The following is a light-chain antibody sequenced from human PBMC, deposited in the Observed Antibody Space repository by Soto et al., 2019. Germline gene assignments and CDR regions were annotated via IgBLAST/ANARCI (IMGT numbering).Light chain of an antibody. V-gene: IGKV1-5*03. CDR2: TVS. J-gene: IGKJ1*01. CDR1: QTISNW. CDR3: QQYKTSPRT. Sequence: DIQMTHSPSTLSASVGDRVTITCRASQTISNWLAWYQQKPGKAPKFLIYTVSTLESGVPSRFSGAGSGTEFSLTISSLQPDDFATYYCQQYKTSPRTFGQGTKV.